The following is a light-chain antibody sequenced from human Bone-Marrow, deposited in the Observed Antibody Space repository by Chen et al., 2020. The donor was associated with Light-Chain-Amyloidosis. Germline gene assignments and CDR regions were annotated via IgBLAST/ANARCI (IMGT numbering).Light chain of an antibody. Sequence: SSELTQDPAVSVALGQTVRIACQGDSLRDYHTSWYQQRPGQAPVLVIYGKNNRPSEIPARFSGSSSGNAASLTITGAQAEDEADYFCHSRDSSAKQLAFGGGTKLIVL. V-gene: IGLV3-19*01. CDR1: SLRDYH. J-gene: IGLJ2*01. CDR2: GKN. CDR3: HSRDSSAKQLA.